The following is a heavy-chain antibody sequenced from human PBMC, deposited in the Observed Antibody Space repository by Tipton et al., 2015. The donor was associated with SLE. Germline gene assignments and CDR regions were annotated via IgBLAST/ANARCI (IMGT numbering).Heavy chain of an antibody. D-gene: IGHD5-12*01. CDR3: ARPGSGYVDFQH. J-gene: IGHJ1*01. Sequence: QSGAEVKKPGASVQVSCKASGYTFTSYDINWVRQATGQGLEWMGWMNPNSGNTGYAQKLQGRVTMTRNTSISTAYMELSSLRSEATAVYYCARPGSGYVDFQHWGQCTLVTVSS. CDR1: GYTFTSYD. V-gene: IGHV1-8*01. CDR2: MNPNSGNT.